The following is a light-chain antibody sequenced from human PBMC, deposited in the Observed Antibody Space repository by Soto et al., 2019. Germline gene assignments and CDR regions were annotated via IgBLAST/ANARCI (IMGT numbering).Light chain of an antibody. Sequence: IQMTQSPSSLSASVGDRVTITCRSSQNINRYLNWYQQKSGQAPKLLIYAASTLQSGVTSRFSSSATGTEVARSISSLKHEEFATCHRQHNYCSPRTFGQGHKE. CDR1: QNINRY. CDR3: QHNYCSPRT. V-gene: IGKV1-39*01. J-gene: IGKJ1*01. CDR2: AAS.